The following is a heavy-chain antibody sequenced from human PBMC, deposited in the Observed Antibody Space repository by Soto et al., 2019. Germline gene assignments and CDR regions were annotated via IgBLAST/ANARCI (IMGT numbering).Heavy chain of an antibody. CDR2: INHSGST. V-gene: IGHV4-34*01. CDR3: ARAVSYDSSGYYFDY. J-gene: IGHJ4*02. CDR1: GGSFSGYY. D-gene: IGHD3-22*01. Sequence: PSDTLSLTCAVYGGSFSGYYWSWIRQPPGKGLEWIGEINHSGSTNYNPSLKSRVTISVDTSKNQFSLKLSSVTAADTAVYYCARAVSYDSSGYYFDYWGQGTLVTVSS.